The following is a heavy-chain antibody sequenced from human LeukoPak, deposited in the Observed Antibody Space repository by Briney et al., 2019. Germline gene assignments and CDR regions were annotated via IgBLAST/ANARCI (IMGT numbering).Heavy chain of an antibody. Sequence: GGSLRLSCAASGFTFSSYAMSWVRQAPGKGLEWVSAISGSGGSTYYADSVKGRFTISRDNSKNTLYLQMNSLRAEGTAVYYCAKEPVRGVIIAILDYWGQGTLVTVSS. D-gene: IGHD3-10*01. J-gene: IGHJ4*02. CDR3: AKEPVRGVIIAILDY. V-gene: IGHV3-23*01. CDR2: ISGSGGST. CDR1: GFTFSSYA.